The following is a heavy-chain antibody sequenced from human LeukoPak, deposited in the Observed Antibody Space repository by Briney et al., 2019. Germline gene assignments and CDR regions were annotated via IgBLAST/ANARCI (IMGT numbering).Heavy chain of an antibody. CDR3: ARVEVPPGTLGYNWNYVGVDY. J-gene: IGHJ4*02. CDR1: GGSISSGDYY. Sequence: ASETLSLTCTVSGGSISSGDYYWSWIRQPPGKGLEWIGYIYYSGSTYYNPSLKSRVTISVDTSKNQFSLKLSSVTAADTAVYYCARVEVPPGTLGYNWNYVGVDYWGQGTLVTVSS. D-gene: IGHD1-7*01. CDR2: IYYSGST. V-gene: IGHV4-30-4*08.